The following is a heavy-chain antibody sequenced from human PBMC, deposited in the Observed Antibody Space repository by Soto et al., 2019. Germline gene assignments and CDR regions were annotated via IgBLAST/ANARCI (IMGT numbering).Heavy chain of an antibody. V-gene: IGHV4-59*01. CDR1: DGSRGSYY. J-gene: IGHJ4*02. CDR3: AREGGGYRFDY. D-gene: IGHD1-26*01. CDR2: IFYTGDT. Sequence: QVQLLESGPGLVKPSETLSLTCAVPDGSRGSYYWSWIRQPPGKGLEWIGYIFYTGDTKYNPSLRARAPLSVYTPRHPFSLKLSSLTAADTAVYYWAREGGGYRFDYWGQGILVTVSS.